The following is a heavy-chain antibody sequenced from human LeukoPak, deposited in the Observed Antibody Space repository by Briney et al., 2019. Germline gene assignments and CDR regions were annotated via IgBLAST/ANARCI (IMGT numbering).Heavy chain of an antibody. D-gene: IGHD3-22*01. CDR2: IYYSGST. V-gene: IGHV4-39*01. CDR3: ARRPAYYYDSSGYYFDY. J-gene: IGHJ4*02. CDR1: GGSISSSSYY. Sequence: TSSETLSLTCTVSGGSISSSSYYWGWIRQPPGKGLEWIGSIYYSGSTYYNPSLKSRVTISVDTSKNQFSLKLSSVTAADTAVYYCARRPAYYYDSSGYYFDYWGQGTLVTVSS.